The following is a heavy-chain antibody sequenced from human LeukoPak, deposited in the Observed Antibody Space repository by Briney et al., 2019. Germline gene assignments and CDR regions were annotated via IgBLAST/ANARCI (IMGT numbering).Heavy chain of an antibody. D-gene: IGHD2-2*01. Sequence: KPSETLSLTCAVYGGSFSGYYWSWIRQPPGKGLEWIGEINHSGSTNYNPSLKSRVTISVDTSKNQFSLKLSSVTAADTAVYYCARGVKKALGYCSSTSCYGPYYYYMDVWGKGTTVTVSS. CDR2: INHSGST. J-gene: IGHJ6*03. V-gene: IGHV4-34*01. CDR3: ARGVKKALGYCSSTSCYGPYYYYMDV. CDR1: GGSFSGYY.